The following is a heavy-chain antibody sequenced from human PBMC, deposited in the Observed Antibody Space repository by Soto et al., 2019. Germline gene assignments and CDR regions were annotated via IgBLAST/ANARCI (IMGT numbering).Heavy chain of an antibody. V-gene: IGHV3-30-3*01. Sequence: LRLSCAASGFTFSSYAMHWVRQAPVKGLEWVAVISYDGSNKYYADSVKGRFTISRDNSKNTLYLQMNSLRAEDTAVYYCARDLTRIAVAGTPFDYWGQGTLVTVSS. CDR1: GFTFSSYA. CDR3: ARDLTRIAVAGTPFDY. CDR2: ISYDGSNK. J-gene: IGHJ4*02. D-gene: IGHD6-19*01.